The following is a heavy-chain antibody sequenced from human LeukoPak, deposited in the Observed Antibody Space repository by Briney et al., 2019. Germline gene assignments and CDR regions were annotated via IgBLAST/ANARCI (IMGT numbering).Heavy chain of an antibody. J-gene: IGHJ4*02. CDR3: AREWKDSSWYTVISPILFDY. Sequence: PGGSLGLSCAASGFTLSSYGMHWVRQAPGKGLEWVAVISYDGSNKYYADSVKGRFTISRDNSKNTLYLQMNSLRAEDTAVYYCAREWKDSSWYTVISPILFDYWGQGTLVTVSS. D-gene: IGHD6-13*01. CDR1: GFTLSSYG. V-gene: IGHV3-30*19. CDR2: ISYDGSNK.